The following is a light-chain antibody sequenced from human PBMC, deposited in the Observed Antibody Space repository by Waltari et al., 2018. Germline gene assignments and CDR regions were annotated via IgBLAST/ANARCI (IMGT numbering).Light chain of an antibody. Sequence: EIVMTQSPATLSVSPGERATLSCRASQRVGNNLAWYQQKPGQAPRLLICGAITRDTGIPARFSGSGSGIEFTLIITSLQSEDFAVYYCYQYRNWPRTFGQGTKVEIK. CDR2: GAI. CDR3: YQYRNWPRT. V-gene: IGKV3D-15*01. CDR1: QRVGNN. J-gene: IGKJ1*01.